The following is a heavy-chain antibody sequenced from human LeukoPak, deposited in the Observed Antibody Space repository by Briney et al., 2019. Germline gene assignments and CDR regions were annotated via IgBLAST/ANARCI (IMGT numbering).Heavy chain of an antibody. CDR1: GYTLTELS. CDR3: ATDLFETMVRGALFDY. Sequence: ASAKVSCKVSGYTLTELSMHWVRQAPGKGLEWMGGFDPEDGETIYAQKFQGRVTMTEDTSTDTAYMELSSLRSEDTAVYYCATDLFETMVRGALFDYWGQGTLVTVSS. J-gene: IGHJ4*02. V-gene: IGHV1-24*01. D-gene: IGHD3-10*01. CDR2: FDPEDGET.